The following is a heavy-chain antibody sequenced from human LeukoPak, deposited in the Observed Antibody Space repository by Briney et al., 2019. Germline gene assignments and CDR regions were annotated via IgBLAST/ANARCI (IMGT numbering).Heavy chain of an antibody. V-gene: IGHV6-1*01. J-gene: IGHJ4*02. CDR1: GDSVSSKSAA. CDR3: ARATMIVVAADY. Sequence: SQTLSLTCAISGDSVSSKSAAWNWIRQSPSRGLEWLGRTYHRSKWWNDYAVSVKSRITINADTSKNQFSLQLNSVTPEDTAVYYCARATMIVVAADYWGQGTLVTVSS. D-gene: IGHD3-22*01. CDR2: TYHRSKWWN.